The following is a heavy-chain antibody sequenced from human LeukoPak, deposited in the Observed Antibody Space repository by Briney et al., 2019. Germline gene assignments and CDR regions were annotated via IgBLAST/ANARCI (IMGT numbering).Heavy chain of an antibody. CDR2: ISGSGGST. V-gene: IGHV3-23*01. D-gene: IGHD4-11*01. CDR3: ARSDYPYPWYFDY. Sequence: GGSLRLSCAAPGFAFSSYAMSWVRQAPGKGLEWVSAISGSGGSTYYADSVKGRFTISRDNSKNTLYLQMNSLGAEDTAVYYCARSDYPYPWYFDYWGQGTLVTVSS. CDR1: GFAFSSYA. J-gene: IGHJ4*02.